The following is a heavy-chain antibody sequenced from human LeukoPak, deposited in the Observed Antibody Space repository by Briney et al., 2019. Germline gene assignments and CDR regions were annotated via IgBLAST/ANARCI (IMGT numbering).Heavy chain of an antibody. D-gene: IGHD5-18*01. Sequence: GGSLRLSCAASGFTFTTYGMTWVRQAPGKGPEWVSSIGAGGTNTYYADSVKGRFTISRDNSKNTLYLQMNSLRAEDTAVYYCGKSEAYSFAYGIDFWGEGTLVTVSS. V-gene: IGHV3-23*01. CDR1: GFTFTTYG. CDR2: IGAGGTNT. J-gene: IGHJ4*02. CDR3: GKSEAYSFAYGIDF.